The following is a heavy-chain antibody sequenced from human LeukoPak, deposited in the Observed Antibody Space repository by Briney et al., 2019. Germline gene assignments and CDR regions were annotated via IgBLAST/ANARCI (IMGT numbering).Heavy chain of an antibody. J-gene: IGHJ4*02. D-gene: IGHD3-16*01. CDR3: ARDVDGLIDY. Sequence: SETLSLTCAVYGGSFSGYYWTWIXQPPGKGLEWIGEINHSGSTNYNPSLKSRVTISVDTSKNQFSLKLTSVTAAETALYSCARDVDGLIDYWGQGTLVTVSS. CDR1: GGSFSGYY. CDR2: INHSGST. V-gene: IGHV4-34*01.